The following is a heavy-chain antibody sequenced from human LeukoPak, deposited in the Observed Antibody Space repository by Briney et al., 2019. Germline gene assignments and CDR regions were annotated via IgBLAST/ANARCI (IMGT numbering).Heavy chain of an antibody. D-gene: IGHD2-15*01. J-gene: IGHJ4*02. CDR3: ARREYYCSGGSCTNYFDY. Sequence: GESLKISCNGSGYSFTSYWIGWVRQMPGKGLEWMGIIYPGDSDTRYSPSFQGQVTISADKSISTAYLQWSSLKASDTAMYYCARREYYCSGGSCTNYFDYWGQGTLVTVSS. V-gene: IGHV5-51*01. CDR2: IYPGDSDT. CDR1: GYSFTSYW.